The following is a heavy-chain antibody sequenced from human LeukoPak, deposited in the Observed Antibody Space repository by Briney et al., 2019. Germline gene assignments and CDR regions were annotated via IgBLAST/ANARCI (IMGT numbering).Heavy chain of an antibody. Sequence: GGSLRLSCAASGFTFSGYALHWVRQAPGKGLEWVAVISSDGTNRYYADSVKGRFTISRDNSKNTVYLQMNSLRAEDTAVCYCARVAIFGVVIPPDYWGQGTLVTVSS. D-gene: IGHD3-3*02. CDR1: GFTFSGYA. CDR3: ARVAIFGVVIPPDY. V-gene: IGHV3-30*01. J-gene: IGHJ4*02. CDR2: ISSDGTNR.